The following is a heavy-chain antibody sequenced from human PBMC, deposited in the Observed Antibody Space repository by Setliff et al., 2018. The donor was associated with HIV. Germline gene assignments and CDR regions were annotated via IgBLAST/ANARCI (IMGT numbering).Heavy chain of an antibody. D-gene: IGHD6-19*01. CDR1: GYTFTSYP. CDR2: INTSGGSA. Sequence: ASVKVSCKASGYTFTSYPMHWVRQAPGQGLEWMGVINTSGGSAGYAEKFRGRVTMTRDTSTSTVYMDLRNLRSEDTAVYYCARNQGDSSGWYAEDYWGHGTLVTVSS. CDR3: ARNQGDSSGWYAEDY. V-gene: IGHV1-46*01. J-gene: IGHJ4*01.